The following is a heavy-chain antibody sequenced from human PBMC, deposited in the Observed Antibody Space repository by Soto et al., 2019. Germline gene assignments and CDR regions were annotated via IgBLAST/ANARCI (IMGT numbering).Heavy chain of an antibody. CDR3: ERDYYDSSGYPYFDY. CDR1: VYTFTRYG. CDR2: ISAYNGNT. V-gene: IGHV1-18*04. Sequence: SEKVSCKSSVYTFTRYGISLVRQAPGQGLEWMGWISAYNGNTNYAQKLQGRVTMTTDTSTSTAYMELRSLRSDDTAVYYCERDYYDSSGYPYFDYWGQGTLVTVSS. J-gene: IGHJ4*02. D-gene: IGHD3-22*01.